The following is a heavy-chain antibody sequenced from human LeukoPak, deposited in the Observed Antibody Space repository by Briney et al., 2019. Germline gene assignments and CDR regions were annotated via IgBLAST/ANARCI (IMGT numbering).Heavy chain of an antibody. V-gene: IGHV3-33*08. J-gene: IGHJ4*02. CDR1: GSTFSSYA. Sequence: PGGSLRLSCAASGSTFSSYAMSWVRQAPGKGLEWVAVIWYDGSKKYYADSVEGRFTISRDTSKNTLYLQMNSLRAEDTAVYYCARAVEIWGQGTLVTVSS. CDR2: IWYDGSKK. D-gene: IGHD5-24*01. CDR3: ARAVEI.